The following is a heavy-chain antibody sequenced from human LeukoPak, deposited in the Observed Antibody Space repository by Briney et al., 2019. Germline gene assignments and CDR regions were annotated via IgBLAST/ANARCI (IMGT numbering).Heavy chain of an antibody. CDR2: ISSSGSTI. J-gene: IGHJ4*02. D-gene: IGHD1-20*01. Sequence: GGSLRLSCAASGFTFSDYYMSWIRQAPGKGLEWVSYISSSGSTIYYADSVKGRFTISRDNAKNSLYLQMNSLRAEDTAVYYCAKDRITGTLFDFDYWGQGTLVTVSS. CDR1: GFTFSDYY. CDR3: AKDRITGTLFDFDY. V-gene: IGHV3-11*01.